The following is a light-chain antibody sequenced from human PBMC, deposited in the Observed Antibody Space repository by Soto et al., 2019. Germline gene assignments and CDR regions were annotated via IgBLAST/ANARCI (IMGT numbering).Light chain of an antibody. CDR3: HQTFTPPLT. Sequence: EIEMTQSPSSLSASVGDSVTITCRASQSISNFLTWYRKSPGRAPELLIYAASTLQSGVPSRFSGSGSGTDFTLTIRSLQPEDFATYWCHQTFTPPLTFGGRTKVDIK. CDR1: QSISNF. V-gene: IGKV1-39*01. CDR2: AAS. J-gene: IGKJ4*01.